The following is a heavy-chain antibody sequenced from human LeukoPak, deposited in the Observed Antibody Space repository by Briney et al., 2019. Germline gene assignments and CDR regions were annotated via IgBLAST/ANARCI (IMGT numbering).Heavy chain of an antibody. CDR2: INPSGGST. CDR1: GYTFTSYG. J-gene: IGHJ6*02. V-gene: IGHV1-46*01. CDR3: ARDASLYDILTGYSTSYGMDV. Sequence: ASVKVSCKASGYTFTSYGISWVRQAPGQGLEWMGIINPSGGSTSYAQKFQGRVTMTRDTSTSTVYMELSSLRSEDTAVYYCARDASLYDILTGYSTSYGMDVWGQGTTVTVSS. D-gene: IGHD3-9*01.